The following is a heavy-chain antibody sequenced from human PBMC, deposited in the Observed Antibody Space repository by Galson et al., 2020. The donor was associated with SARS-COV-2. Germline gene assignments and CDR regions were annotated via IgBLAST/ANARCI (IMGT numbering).Heavy chain of an antibody. D-gene: IGHD6-13*01. J-gene: IGHJ3*02. V-gene: IGHV2-5*02. CDR2: IYWDDDK. Sequence: SGPTLVKPTQTLTLTCTFSGFSLSTSGVGVGWIRQPPGKALEWLALIYWDDDKRYSPSLKSRLTITNDTSKNQVVLTMTNMDPVDTATYYCAHSSGSWDDDYGAFDIWGQGTMDTVSS. CDR3: AHSSGSWDDDYGAFDI. CDR1: GFSLSTSGVG.